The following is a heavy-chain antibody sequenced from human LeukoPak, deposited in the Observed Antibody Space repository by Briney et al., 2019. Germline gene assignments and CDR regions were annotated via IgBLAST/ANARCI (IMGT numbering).Heavy chain of an antibody. Sequence: SETLSLTCTVSGGSISSSSYYWGWLRQPPGKGLEWIGSIYYSGSTYYNPSLKSRVTISVDTSKNQFSLKLSSVTAADTAVYYCARLPGPSGGMDVWGQGTTVTVSS. D-gene: IGHD1-26*01. V-gene: IGHV4-39*07. CDR2: IYYSGST. CDR1: GGSISSSSYY. CDR3: ARLPGPSGGMDV. J-gene: IGHJ6*02.